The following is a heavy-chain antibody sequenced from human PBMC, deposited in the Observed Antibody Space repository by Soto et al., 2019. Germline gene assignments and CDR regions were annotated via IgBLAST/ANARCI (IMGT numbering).Heavy chain of an antibody. V-gene: IGHV3-23*01. Sequence: EVQLLESGGRLVPPGGSLRLSCAGSRFSFSNYAMTWARQAPGEGLEWVSSITGSGGGTTYADSVKGRFTISRDNSKNILYLQMDSLRADDTAVYYCSTDPNGDYIGAFDNWGQGTMVTVYS. CDR3: STDPNGDYIGAFDN. D-gene: IGHD4-17*01. J-gene: IGHJ3*02. CDR1: RFSFSNYA. CDR2: ITGSGGGT.